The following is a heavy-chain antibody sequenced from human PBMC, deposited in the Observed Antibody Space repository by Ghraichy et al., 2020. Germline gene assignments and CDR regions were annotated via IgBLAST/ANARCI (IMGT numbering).Heavy chain of an antibody. CDR2: INHSGST. D-gene: IGHD1-26*01. V-gene: IGHV4-34*01. J-gene: IGHJ6*02. CDR1: GGSFSGYY. CDR3: ARDGSGSYPRAYGMDV. Sequence: SETLSLTCAVYGGSFSGYYWSWIRQPPGKGLEWIGEINHSGSTNYNPSLKSRVTISVDTSKNQFSLKLSSVTAADTAVYYCARDGSGSYPRAYGMDVWGQGTTVTVSS.